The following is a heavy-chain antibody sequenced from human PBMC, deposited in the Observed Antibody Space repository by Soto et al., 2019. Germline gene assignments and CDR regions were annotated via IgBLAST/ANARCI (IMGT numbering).Heavy chain of an antibody. V-gene: IGHV1-3*05. CDR2: INAGNGNT. Sequence: QVQLVQSGAEEKKPGASVKVSCKASGYTFTSYAMHWVRQAPGQRLEWMGWINAGNGNTKYSQKFQGRVTITRDTPASTPYRERSSLGPEAQAVYSWARGTWAPPGLDYYYGMDVWGQGTTVTVSS. D-gene: IGHD6-19*01. J-gene: IGHJ6*02. CDR3: ARGTWAPPGLDYYYGMDV. CDR1: GYTFTSYA.